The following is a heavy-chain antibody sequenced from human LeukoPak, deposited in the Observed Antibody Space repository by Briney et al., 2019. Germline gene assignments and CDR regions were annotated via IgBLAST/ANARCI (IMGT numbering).Heavy chain of an antibody. V-gene: IGHV1-46*01. CDR1: GYTFTSYY. J-gene: IGHJ4*02. CDR3: ARDQEGSLGYCSGGSCYEFDY. Sequence: ASVKVSCKASGYTFTSYYMHWVRQAPGQGLEWMGIINPSGGSTSYAQKFQGRVTMTRDMSTSTVYMELSSLRSEDTAMYYCARDQEGSLGYCSGGSCYEFDYWGQGTLVTVSS. D-gene: IGHD2-15*01. CDR2: INPSGGST.